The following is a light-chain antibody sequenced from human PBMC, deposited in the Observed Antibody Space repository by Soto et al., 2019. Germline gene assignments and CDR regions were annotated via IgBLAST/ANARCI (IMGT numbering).Light chain of an antibody. V-gene: IGKV1-5*01. CDR1: QSIGSW. CDR2: DAS. J-gene: IGKJ1*01. CDR3: QQYNSYSWT. Sequence: DIQMTLSPSTLSASVEDRVTITCRASQSIGSWLAWYQQISGRAPNLLIYDASSLQSGVPSRFSGSGSGTEFTLTISSLQPDDFATYYCQQYNSYSWTFGQGTNVDIK.